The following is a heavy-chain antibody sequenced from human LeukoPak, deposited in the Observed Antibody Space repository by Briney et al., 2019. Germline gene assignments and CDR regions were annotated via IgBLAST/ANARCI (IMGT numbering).Heavy chain of an antibody. CDR3: ATYTNWVAGDV. CDR1: EFTFSNYW. Sequence: GGSLRLSCAASEFTFSNYWMSRVRQPPGKGLERVAHTSQDGSKNYYVDSVRGRFTISRDNAKNSLYLHMNSLRAEDTAVYYCATYTNWVAGDVWGQGTTVSVSS. V-gene: IGHV3-7*01. D-gene: IGHD7-27*01. J-gene: IGHJ6*02. CDR2: TSQDGSKN.